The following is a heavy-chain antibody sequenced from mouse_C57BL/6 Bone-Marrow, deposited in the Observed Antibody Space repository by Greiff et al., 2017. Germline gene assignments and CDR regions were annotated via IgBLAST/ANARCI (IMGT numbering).Heavy chain of an antibody. CDR3: ARLGGYYGWFAY. CDR1: GFTFSDYG. CDR2: ISNLAYSI. D-gene: IGHD2-3*01. J-gene: IGHJ3*01. Sequence: EVKLVESGGGLVQPGGSLKLSCAASGFTFSDYGMAWVRQAPGKGPEWVAFISNLAYSIYYADTVTGRFTISRENAKNTLYLEMRRLGSEDTAMYYCARLGGYYGWFAYWGQGTLVTVSA. V-gene: IGHV5-15*01.